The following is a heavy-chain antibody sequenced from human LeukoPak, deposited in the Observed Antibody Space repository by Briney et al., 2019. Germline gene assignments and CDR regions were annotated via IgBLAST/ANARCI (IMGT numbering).Heavy chain of an antibody. CDR2: INNDGSST. CDR3: ARESGNYGDENWFDP. V-gene: IGHV3-74*01. D-gene: IGHD4-17*01. J-gene: IGHJ5*02. CDR1: GFSFRSYW. Sequence: GGSLRLSCAVSGFSFRSYWMHWVRHPPGKGLVWVSRINNDGSSTRYADSVKGRFTISRDNAKNTVYLQMNSLRAEDTAMYYCARESGNYGDENWFDPWGQGTLVTVSS.